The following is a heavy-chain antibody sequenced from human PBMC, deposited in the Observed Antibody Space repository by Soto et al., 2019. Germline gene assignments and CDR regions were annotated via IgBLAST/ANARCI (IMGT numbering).Heavy chain of an antibody. D-gene: IGHD3-22*01. J-gene: IGHJ4*02. CDR3: ERGRGEYYDGSGRGVSAY. CDR2: IIPILGTA. V-gene: IGHV1-69*13. CDR1: GGTFSSYA. Sequence: SVKVSCKASGGTFSSYAISWVRQAPGQGLEWMGGIIPILGTANYAQKFQGRVTITADESTSTAYMELSSLRSEDTAVDYCERGRGEYYDGSGRGVSAYWGQGTLVTVSS.